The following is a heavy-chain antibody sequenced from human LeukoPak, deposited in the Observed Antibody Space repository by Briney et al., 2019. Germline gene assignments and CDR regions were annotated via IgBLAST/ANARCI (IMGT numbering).Heavy chain of an antibody. Sequence: SWGSLRLSCAASGFTFSSYGMHWVRQAPGKGLEWVAVISYDGSNKYYADSVKGRFTISRDNAKNSLYLQMNSLRAEDTAVYYCARDFRYYGSGSFHYWGQGTLVTVSS. V-gene: IGHV3-30*03. CDR2: ISYDGSNK. CDR1: GFTFSSYG. J-gene: IGHJ4*02. D-gene: IGHD3-10*01. CDR3: ARDFRYYGSGSFHY.